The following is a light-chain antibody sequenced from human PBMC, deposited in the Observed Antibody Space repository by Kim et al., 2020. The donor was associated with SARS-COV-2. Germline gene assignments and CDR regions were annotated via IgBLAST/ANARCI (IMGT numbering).Light chain of an antibody. V-gene: IGKV1-33*01. CDR2: DAS. J-gene: IGKJ2*01. CDR3: QQYDNLPYT. Sequence: SSSVGDGITITCQATQDISNHLNWYQQKPGKAPKLLIYDASNLEAGVPSRFSGTGSGTDFTLAISSLHPEDIATYYCQQYDNLPYTFGQGTKLEI. CDR1: QDISNH.